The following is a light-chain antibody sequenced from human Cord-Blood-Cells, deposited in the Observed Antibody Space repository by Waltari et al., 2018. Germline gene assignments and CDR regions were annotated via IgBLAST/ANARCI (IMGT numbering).Light chain of an antibody. CDR1: ALPKQY. J-gene: IGLJ3*02. V-gene: IGLV3-25*02. Sequence: SYELTQPPSVSVSPGQPARITCSGDALPKQYAYWYQQKPGQAPVLVIYKDSERPSGIPERFSGSSSGTTVTLTISGVQAEDDADYYCQSADSSGTYPVFGGGTKLTVL. CDR3: QSADSSGTYPV. CDR2: KDS.